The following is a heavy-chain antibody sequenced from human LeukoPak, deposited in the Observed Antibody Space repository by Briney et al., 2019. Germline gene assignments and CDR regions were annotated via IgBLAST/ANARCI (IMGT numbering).Heavy chain of an antibody. CDR1: GGSIISYY. CDR2: IYYSGST. D-gene: IGHD3-22*01. V-gene: IGHV4-59*01. CDR3: ARDYYDSSGSACFDF. Sequence: KPSETLSLTCTVSGGSIISYYWSWIRQPPGKELEWIGYIYYSGSTNYNPTLKSRVTMSVDTSKNQFSLKLSSVTAADTAVYYCARDYYDSSGSACFDFWGQGTLVTVSS. J-gene: IGHJ4*02.